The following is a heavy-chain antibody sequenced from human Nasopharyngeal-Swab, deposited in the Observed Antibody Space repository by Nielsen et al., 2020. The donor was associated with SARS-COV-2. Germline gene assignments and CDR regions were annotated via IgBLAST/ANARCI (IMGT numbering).Heavy chain of an antibody. CDR2: IRSKANSYAT. V-gene: IGHV3-73*01. D-gene: IGHD3-16*01. CDR3: TTAPWGSRRDPLFDY. J-gene: IGHJ4*02. Sequence: VRQMPGKGLVWVGRIRSKANSYATAYAASVKGRFTISRDDSKNTAYLQMNILKTEDTAVYYCTTAPWGSRRDPLFDYWGQGTLVTVSS.